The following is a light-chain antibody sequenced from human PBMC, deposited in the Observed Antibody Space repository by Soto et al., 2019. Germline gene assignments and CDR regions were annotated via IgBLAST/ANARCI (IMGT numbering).Light chain of an antibody. CDR3: QQYNNWPPPLT. CDR1: QSVSSN. CDR2: GAS. V-gene: IGKV3-15*01. Sequence: EIVMTQSPATLSVSPGERATLSCRASQSVSSNLAWYQQKPGQAPRLLIYGASTRATGIPARFSGSGSGTEFTLTISSRQSEDFAVYYCQQYNNWPPPLTFGPGTKVDIK. J-gene: IGKJ3*01.